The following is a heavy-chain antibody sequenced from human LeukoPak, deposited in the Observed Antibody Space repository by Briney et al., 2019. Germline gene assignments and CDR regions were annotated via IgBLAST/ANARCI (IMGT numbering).Heavy chain of an antibody. Sequence: SVKVSCKASGGTFSSYAISWVRQAPGQGLEWMGGIIPIFGTANYAQKFQGRVTITTDESTSTAYMELSSLRSDDTAVYYCARERGRGQYAFDIWGQGTMVTVSS. CDR2: IIPIFGTA. V-gene: IGHV1-69*05. CDR3: ARERGRGQYAFDI. CDR1: GGTFSSYA. D-gene: IGHD3-10*01. J-gene: IGHJ3*02.